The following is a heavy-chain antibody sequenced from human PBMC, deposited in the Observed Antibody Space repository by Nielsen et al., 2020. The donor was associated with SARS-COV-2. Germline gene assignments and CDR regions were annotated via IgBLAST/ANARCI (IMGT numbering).Heavy chain of an antibody. Sequence: GGSLRLSCAASGFTFSDYYMSWIRQAPGKGLEWVSYISSSSSYTNYADSVKGRFTISRDNAKNSLYLQMNSLRAEDTAVYYCASIVVVPAATNYWGQGTLVTVSS. V-gene: IGHV3-11*03. CDR2: ISSSSSYT. J-gene: IGHJ4*02. D-gene: IGHD2-2*01. CDR3: ASIVVVPAATNY. CDR1: GFTFSDYY.